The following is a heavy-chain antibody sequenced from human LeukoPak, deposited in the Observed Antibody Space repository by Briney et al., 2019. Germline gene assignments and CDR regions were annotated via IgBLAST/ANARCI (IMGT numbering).Heavy chain of an antibody. Sequence: GASVKVSCKASGFTFTNYGISWVRQAPGQGLEWMRWISAYNGDTNYAQKLQDRVTMTTDTSTSTAYMELRSLRSDDTAMYYCARDEGVGERGAYWGQGTLVTVSS. J-gene: IGHJ4*02. D-gene: IGHD3-16*01. V-gene: IGHV1-18*01. CDR1: GFTFTNYG. CDR3: ARDEGVGERGAY. CDR2: ISAYNGDT.